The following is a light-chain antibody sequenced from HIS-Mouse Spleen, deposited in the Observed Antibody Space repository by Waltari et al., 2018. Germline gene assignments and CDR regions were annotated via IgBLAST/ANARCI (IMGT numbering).Light chain of an antibody. J-gene: IGLJ3*02. V-gene: IGLV1-47*01. CDR3: AAWDDSLSGPV. Sequence: QSVLTQPPSASGTPGPRVTIAFSGSSSNIGSNYLYWYQQLPGTAPKLLIYRNNQRPSGVPDRFSGSKSGTSASLAISGLRSEDEADYYCAAWDDSLSGPVFGGGTKLTVL. CDR1: SSNIGSNY. CDR2: RNN.